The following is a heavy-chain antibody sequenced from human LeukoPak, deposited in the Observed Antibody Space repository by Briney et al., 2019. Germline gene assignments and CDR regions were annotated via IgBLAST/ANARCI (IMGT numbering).Heavy chain of an antibody. J-gene: IGHJ4*02. CDR2: IYHSGST. Sequence: SETLSLTCTVSGGSISSSSYYWGWIRQPPGKGLEWIGSIYHSGSTYYNPSLKSRVTISVDTSKNQFSLKLSSVTAADTAVYYCARLRRMGMSSYWGQGTLVTVSS. CDR1: GGSISSSSYY. V-gene: IGHV4-39*07. D-gene: IGHD7-27*01. CDR3: ARLRRMGMSSY.